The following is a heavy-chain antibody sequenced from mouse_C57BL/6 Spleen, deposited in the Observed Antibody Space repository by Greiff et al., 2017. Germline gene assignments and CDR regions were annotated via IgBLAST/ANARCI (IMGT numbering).Heavy chain of an antibody. CDR1: GFTFSSYG. J-gene: IGHJ2*01. CDR2: ISSGGSYT. Sequence: DVKLVESGGDLVKPGGSLKLSCAASGFTFSSYGMSWVRQTPDKRLEWVATISSGGSYTYYPDSVKGRFTISRDNAKNTLYLQMSSLKSEDTAMYYCARPYYDYDGRQYYFDYWGQGTTLTVSS. V-gene: IGHV5-6*02. CDR3: ARPYYDYDGRQYYFDY. D-gene: IGHD2-4*01.